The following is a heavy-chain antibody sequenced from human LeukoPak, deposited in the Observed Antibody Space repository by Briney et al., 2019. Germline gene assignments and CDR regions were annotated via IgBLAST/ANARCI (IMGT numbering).Heavy chain of an antibody. J-gene: IGHJ3*02. CDR3: ARLDGGQLGHCSSTSCNGAFDI. Sequence: SETLSLTCTVSGDSISSGPYFWGWIRQPPGKGLEWLGNIYYTGSTYYKSSLRSRVTMSVDTSKNQFSLMLRSVTAADTAMYYCARLDGGQLGHCSSTSCNGAFDIWGQGAMVTVS. V-gene: IGHV4-39*07. D-gene: IGHD2-2*01. CDR2: IYYTGST. CDR1: GDSISSGPYF.